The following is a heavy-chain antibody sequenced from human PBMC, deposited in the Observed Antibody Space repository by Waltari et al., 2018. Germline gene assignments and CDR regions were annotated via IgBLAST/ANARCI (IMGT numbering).Heavy chain of an antibody. CDR2: IIPIFGTA. D-gene: IGHD2-15*01. J-gene: IGHJ6*02. CDR3: ARYVPDIYYYYGMDV. Sequence: QGLEWMGGIIPIFGTANYAQKFQGRVTITADESTSTAYMELSSLRSEDTAVYYCARYVPDIYYYYGMDVWGQGTTVTVSS. V-gene: IGHV1-69*01.